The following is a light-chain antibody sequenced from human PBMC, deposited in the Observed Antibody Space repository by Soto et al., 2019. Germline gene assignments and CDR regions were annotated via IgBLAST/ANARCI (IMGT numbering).Light chain of an antibody. CDR3: FSYTTSSAPYV. V-gene: IGLV2-14*01. CDR1: TSDLGGYNY. Sequence: QSVLAQPASVSGSPGQSITISCTGTTSDLGGYNYVSWYQQHPGKVPKLMIYEVSNRPSGVSNRFSGSKSGNTASLTISGLQAEDEAAYYCFSYTTSSAPYVFGTGTKVTLL. CDR2: EVS. J-gene: IGLJ1*01.